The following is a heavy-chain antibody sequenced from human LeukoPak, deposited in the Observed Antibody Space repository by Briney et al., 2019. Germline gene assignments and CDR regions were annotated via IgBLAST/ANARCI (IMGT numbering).Heavy chain of an antibody. V-gene: IGHV1-8*01. CDR2: MNPNSGNT. CDR1: GYTFTSYD. Sequence: ASVKVSCKASGYTFTSYDINWVRQATGQGLEWMGWMNPNSGNTGYAQKFQGRVTMTRNTSISTAYMELSSLRSEDTAVYYCARGGTYYYDSSGQPFDYWGQGTLVTVSS. D-gene: IGHD3-22*01. CDR3: ARGGTYYYDSSGQPFDY. J-gene: IGHJ4*02.